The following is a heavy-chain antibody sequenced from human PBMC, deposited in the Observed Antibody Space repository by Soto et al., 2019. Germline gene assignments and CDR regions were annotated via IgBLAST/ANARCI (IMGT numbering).Heavy chain of an antibody. J-gene: IGHJ5*02. CDR3: SRSLDIDFAS. CDR1: GFNFAAYT. V-gene: IGHV3-49*04. D-gene: IGHD3-3*01. Sequence: PGGSLRRSCSASGFNFAAYTMSWVRLTPGKGLEWVGFIRRIAYGGTTDYDASVKGRFTISRDDSRKIVYLQMSRLKIEDTAVYYCSRSLDIDFASWGQGTLVTVSS. CDR2: IRRIAYGGTT.